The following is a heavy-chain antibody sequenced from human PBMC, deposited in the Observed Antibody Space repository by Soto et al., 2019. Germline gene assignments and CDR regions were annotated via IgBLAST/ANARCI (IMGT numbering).Heavy chain of an antibody. V-gene: IGHV3-21*01. Sequence: EVQLVESGGGLVKPGGSLRLSCIASGPTFSSYGMNWIRQAPGKGLEWVSSITSSGSYIHYADSVQCRFTVSRDNAKNSMYLQMNSLRVVDTAVYFCARDESAGSSTSNWGQGTLVTVSS. J-gene: IGHJ4*02. CDR3: ARDESAGSSTSN. D-gene: IGHD2-2*01. CDR2: ITSSGSYI. CDR1: GPTFSSYG.